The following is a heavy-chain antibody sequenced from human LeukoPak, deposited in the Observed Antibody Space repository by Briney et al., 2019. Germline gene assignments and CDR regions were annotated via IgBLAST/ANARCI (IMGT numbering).Heavy chain of an antibody. CDR2: IYPGDSDT. CDR1: GYSFTSYW. Sequence: GESLKISCKGSGYSFTSYWIGWVRQMPGKGLEWMGIIYPGDSDTRYSPSFQGQVTISADKSISTAYLQWSSLKASDTAMYYCARHGLVVGSGGAFDIWGQGTMVTVSS. D-gene: IGHD1-26*01. CDR3: ARHGLVVGSGGAFDI. V-gene: IGHV5-51*01. J-gene: IGHJ3*02.